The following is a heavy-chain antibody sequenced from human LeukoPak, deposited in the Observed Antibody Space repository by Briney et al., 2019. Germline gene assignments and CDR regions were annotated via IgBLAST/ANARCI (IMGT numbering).Heavy chain of an antibody. Sequence: SVKVSCKASGGTFSSYAISWVRQAPGQGLEWMGRIIPILGIANYAQKFQGRVTITADKSTSTAYMELSSLRSEDTAVYYCATSRDYYGSGSYFSYGMDAWGQGTTVTVSS. V-gene: IGHV1-69*04. CDR3: ATSRDYYGSGSYFSYGMDA. D-gene: IGHD3-10*01. CDR1: GGTFSSYA. J-gene: IGHJ6*02. CDR2: IIPILGIA.